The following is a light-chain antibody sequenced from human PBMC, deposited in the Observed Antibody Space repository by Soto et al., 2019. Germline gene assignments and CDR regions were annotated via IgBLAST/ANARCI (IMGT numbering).Light chain of an antibody. CDR3: QQSFYAPPT. V-gene: IGKV1-39*01. J-gene: IGKJ1*01. CDR1: QNVRAY. Sequence: QMTQSPSSLSASVGDRVTITCRASQNVRAYVSWYQQKPGKAPNLLIYETSDLQSGVPSRFTGSGSGTDFSFTSTSLQPEDFATYYCQQSFYAPPTFGQGTKVEVK. CDR2: ETS.